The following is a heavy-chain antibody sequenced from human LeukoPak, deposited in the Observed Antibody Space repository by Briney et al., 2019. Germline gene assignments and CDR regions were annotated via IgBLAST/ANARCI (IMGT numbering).Heavy chain of an antibody. CDR1: GFTFSSYA. CDR3: AKVDSSSWYDNYYYYGMDV. Sequence: GGSLRLSCAASGFTFSSYAMSWVRRAPGKGLEWVSAISGSGGSTYYADSVKGRFTISRDNSKNTLYLQMNSLRAEDTAVYYCAKVDSSSWYDNYYYYGMDVWGQGTTVTVSS. CDR2: ISGSGGST. V-gene: IGHV3-23*01. D-gene: IGHD6-13*01. J-gene: IGHJ6*02.